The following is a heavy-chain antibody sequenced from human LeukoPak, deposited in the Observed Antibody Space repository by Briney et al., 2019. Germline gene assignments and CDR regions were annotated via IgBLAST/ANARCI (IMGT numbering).Heavy chain of an antibody. V-gene: IGHV3-23*01. Sequence: GGSLRLSCATSGFTFSTYAMNWVRQAPGKGLEWVSGISDGGGNTWYADSVKGRFTISRDNSKNTLYLQMNSLRAEDTAVYYCANYFGSVTIDYWGQGTLVTVSS. CDR3: ANYFGSVTIDY. J-gene: IGHJ4*02. D-gene: IGHD3-10*01. CDR2: ISDGGGNT. CDR1: GFTFSTYA.